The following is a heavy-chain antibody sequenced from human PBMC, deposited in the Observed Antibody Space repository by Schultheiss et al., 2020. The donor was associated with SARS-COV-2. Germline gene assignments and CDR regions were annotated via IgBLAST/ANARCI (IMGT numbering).Heavy chain of an antibody. CDR2: IYYSGST. CDR1: GGSISSGGYY. V-gene: IGHV4-31*03. D-gene: IGHD2-15*01. Sequence: SETLSLTCTVSGGSISSGGYYWSWIRQHPGKGLEWIGYIYYSGSTYYNPSLKSRVTISGDTSKNQLSLRLSSLTAADTAVYYCARIHRDCSGGSCYCFDHWGQGALVTVSS. J-gene: IGHJ4*02. CDR3: ARIHRDCSGGSCYCFDH.